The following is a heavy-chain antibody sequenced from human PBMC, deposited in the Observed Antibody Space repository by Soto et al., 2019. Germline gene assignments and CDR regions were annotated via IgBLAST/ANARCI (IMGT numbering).Heavy chain of an antibody. V-gene: IGHV3-33*01. J-gene: IGHJ4*02. CDR1: GFTFSSYG. CDR3: ARTGIVGATSYDY. CDR2: IWYDGSNK. Sequence: HPGGSLRLSCAESGFTFSSYGMHWVRQAPGKGLEWVAVIWYDGSNKYYADSVKGRSTTSRDNSKNTLYLQMNSLRAEDTAVYYCARTGIVGATSYDYWGQGTLVTVSS. D-gene: IGHD1-26*01.